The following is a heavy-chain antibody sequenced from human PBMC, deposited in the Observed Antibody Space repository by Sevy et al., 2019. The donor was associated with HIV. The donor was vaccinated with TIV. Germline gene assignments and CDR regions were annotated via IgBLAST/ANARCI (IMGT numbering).Heavy chain of an antibody. V-gene: IGHV3-33*01. D-gene: IGHD3-22*01. CDR2: IWNDGSNK. CDR3: ARGGDFNDRSAKRDFDY. J-gene: IGHJ4*02. Sequence: GSLRLSCAASGFTLSNYGMHWVRQAPGKGLEWVAVIWNDGSNKYYADSVKGRFTISRDNSKNTLYLQMNSLRVEDTAVYFCARGGDFNDRSAKRDFDYWGQGTLVTVSS. CDR1: GFTLSNYG.